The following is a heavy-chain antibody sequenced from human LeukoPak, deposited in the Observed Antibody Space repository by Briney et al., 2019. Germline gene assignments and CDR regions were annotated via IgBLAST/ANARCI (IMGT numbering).Heavy chain of an antibody. CDR1: GGSFSGYY. V-gene: IGHV4-34*01. CDR3: ARGRSSWSSGTWFDP. Sequence: SETLSLTCAVYGGSFSGYYWSWIRQPPGKGLEWIGEINHSGSTNYNPSLKSRVTISVDTSKNQFSLKLSSVTAADTAVYYCARGRSSWSSGTWFDPWGQGTLVTVSS. D-gene: IGHD6-13*01. J-gene: IGHJ5*02. CDR2: INHSGST.